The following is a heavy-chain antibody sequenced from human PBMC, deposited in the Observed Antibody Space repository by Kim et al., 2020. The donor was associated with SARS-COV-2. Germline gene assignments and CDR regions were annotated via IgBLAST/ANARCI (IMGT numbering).Heavy chain of an antibody. V-gene: IGHV4-59*01. CDR2: IYYSGST. CDR3: ARHAGSSGWKRFDY. CDR1: GGSISSYY. Sequence: SETLSLTCTVSGGSISSYYCSWIRQPPGKGLEWIGYIYYSGSTNYNPSLKSRVTISVDTSKNQFSLKLSSVTAADTAVYYCARHAGSSGWKRFDYWGQGTLVTVSS. J-gene: IGHJ4*02. D-gene: IGHD6-19*01.